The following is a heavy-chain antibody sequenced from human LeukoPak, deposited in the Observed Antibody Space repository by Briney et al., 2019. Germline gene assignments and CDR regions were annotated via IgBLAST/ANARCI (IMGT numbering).Heavy chain of an antibody. CDR1: GYTFTGYY. Sequence: VASVKVSCKASGYTFTGYYMHWVRQAPGQGLEWMGWINPNSGGTNYAQKFQGRVTMTRDTSISTAYMELSRLRSDDTAVYYCARGQGSGSYYHYFDYWGQGTLVTVSS. V-gene: IGHV1-2*02. CDR3: ARGQGSGSYYHYFDY. CDR2: INPNSGGT. J-gene: IGHJ4*02. D-gene: IGHD3-10*01.